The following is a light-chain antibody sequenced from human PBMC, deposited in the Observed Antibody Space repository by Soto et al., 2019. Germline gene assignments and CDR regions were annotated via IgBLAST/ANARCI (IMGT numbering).Light chain of an antibody. CDR2: DAS. CDR1: QSVSSY. V-gene: IGKV3-11*01. Sequence: DIVLTQSPATLSLSPGEGGTLSCRASQSVSSYLAWYQQKPGQAPRLLIYDASNRAAGIPARFSGSGSGTDFTLTISSLEPEDFAVYYCQQRTNWRGTFGQGTKVESK. CDR3: QQRTNWRGT. J-gene: IGKJ1*01.